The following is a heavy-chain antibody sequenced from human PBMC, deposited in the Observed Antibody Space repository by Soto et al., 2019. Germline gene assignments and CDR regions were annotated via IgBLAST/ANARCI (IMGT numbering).Heavy chain of an antibody. CDR1: GYTFTSYG. D-gene: IGHD3-3*01. V-gene: IGHV1-18*04. J-gene: IGHJ5*02. CDR2: ISAYNGNT. CDR3: EICDTSLTLFGVELPLVNWFDT. Sequence: ASVKVSCKASGYTFTSYGISWVRQAPGQGLEWMGWISAYNGNTNYAQKLQGRVTMTTDTSTSTAYMELRSLRSDDTAVYYCEICDTSLTLFGVELPLVNWFDTWGQGTRVTVSA.